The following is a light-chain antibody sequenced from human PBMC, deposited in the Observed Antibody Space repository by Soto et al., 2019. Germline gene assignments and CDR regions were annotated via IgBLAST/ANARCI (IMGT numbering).Light chain of an antibody. CDR1: QSVINY. CDR2: DIS. V-gene: IGKV1-39*01. CDR3: QQSYYNPT. Sequence: DIRMSQSPSFMSSSVGRRITTTSRASQSVINYLHWYQQKPGKAPNLLIYDISTLQSGVPSRFSGSGSGTDFTLTISSLQHEDFATYYCQQSYYNPTFGQGTKVDIK. J-gene: IGKJ1*01.